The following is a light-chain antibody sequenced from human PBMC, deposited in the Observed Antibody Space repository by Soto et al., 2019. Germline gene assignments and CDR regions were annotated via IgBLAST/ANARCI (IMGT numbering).Light chain of an antibody. J-gene: IGKJ1*01. CDR2: GAS. CDR3: QQYGSSPRT. V-gene: IGKV3-20*01. CDR1: QSVSSNY. Sequence: IVLTQSPGTLSLSPGERATLSCRASQSVSSNYLAWYQQKPGQAPRLLIFGASSRATGIPDRFSGSGSGTDFTLTISRLDPEDFAVYYCQQYGSSPRTFGQGTKVDI.